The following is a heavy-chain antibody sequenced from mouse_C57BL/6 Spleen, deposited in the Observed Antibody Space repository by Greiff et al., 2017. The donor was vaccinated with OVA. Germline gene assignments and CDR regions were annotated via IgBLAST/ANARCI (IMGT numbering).Heavy chain of an antibody. D-gene: IGHD1-1*01. Sequence: VQLQQSGPELVKPGASVKISCKASGYTFTDYYMNWVKQSHGKSLEWIGDINPNNGGTSYNQKFKGKATLTVDKSSSTAYMELRSLTSRDSAVYYCAIATPDYWGQGTTLTVSS. V-gene: IGHV1-26*01. CDR2: INPNNGGT. J-gene: IGHJ2*01. CDR3: AIATPDY. CDR1: GYTFTDYY.